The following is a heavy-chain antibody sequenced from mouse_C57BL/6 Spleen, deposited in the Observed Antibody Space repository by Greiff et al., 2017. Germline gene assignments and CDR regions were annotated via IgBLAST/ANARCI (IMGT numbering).Heavy chain of an antibody. CDR3: ARDYYGRDFDY. CDR1: GYSITSGYY. J-gene: IGHJ2*01. Sequence: VQLQQSGPGLVKPSQSLSLTCSVTGYSITSGYYWNWIRQFPGNKLEWMGYISYDGSNNYNPSLKNRISITRDTAKNQFFLKLNSVTTEDTATYYCARDYYGRDFDYWGQGTTLTVSS. CDR2: ISYDGSN. D-gene: IGHD1-1*01. V-gene: IGHV3-6*01.